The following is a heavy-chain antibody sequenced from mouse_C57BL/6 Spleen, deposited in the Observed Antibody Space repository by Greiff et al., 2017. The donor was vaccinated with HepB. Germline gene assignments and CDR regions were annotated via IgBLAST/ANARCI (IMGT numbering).Heavy chain of an antibody. CDR3: ARGDGLRQNGYFDV. CDR1: GYAFSSSW. J-gene: IGHJ1*03. D-gene: IGHD2-2*01. Sequence: VHLVESGPELVKPGASVKISCKASGYAFSSSWMNWVKQRPGKGLEWIGRIYPGDGDTNYNGKFKGKATLTADKSSSTAYMQLSSLTSEDSAVYFCARGDGLRQNGYFDVWGTGTTVTVSS. V-gene: IGHV1-82*01. CDR2: IYPGDGDT.